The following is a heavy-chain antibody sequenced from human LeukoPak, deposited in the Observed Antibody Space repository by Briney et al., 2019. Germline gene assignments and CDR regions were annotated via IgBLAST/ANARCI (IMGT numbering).Heavy chain of an antibody. D-gene: IGHD6-13*01. Sequence: TSVKVSCKASGFTFSSSAVQWVRQARGQRREWIGWIVVGSGHTNYAQKFQERVTITRDMSTSTAYMELSSLRFEDTAVYYCAAEGILDRIAAAGYWYFDLWGRGTLVTVSS. CDR1: GFTFSSSA. CDR3: AAEGILDRIAAAGYWYFDL. V-gene: IGHV1-58*01. CDR2: IVVGSGHT. J-gene: IGHJ2*01.